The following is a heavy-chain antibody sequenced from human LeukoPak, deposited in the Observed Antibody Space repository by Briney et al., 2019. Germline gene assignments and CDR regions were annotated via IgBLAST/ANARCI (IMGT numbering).Heavy chain of an antibody. V-gene: IGHV3-74*01. D-gene: IGHD3-16*01. CDR1: GFIFRTYW. CDR3: TRDNLEWGSVFDY. Sequence: GGSLRLSCTTSGFIFRTYWMHWVRRDPGKGLVWVSRISNDGRNINYADSVKGRFTISRDNAKNTLYLQMNSLRAEDTATYYCTRDNLEWGSVFDYWGQGALVTVSS. CDR2: ISNDGRNI. J-gene: IGHJ4*02.